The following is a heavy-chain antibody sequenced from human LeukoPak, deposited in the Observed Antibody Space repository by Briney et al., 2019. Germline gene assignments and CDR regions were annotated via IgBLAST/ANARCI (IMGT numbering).Heavy chain of an antibody. J-gene: IGHJ3*02. CDR3: ARDGLTTVTTEDAFDI. V-gene: IGHV3-48*04. Sequence: GGSLRLSCAASGFTFSSYSMNWVRQAPGKGLEWVSYISSSSSTIYYADSVKGRFTISRDNAKNSLYLQMNSLRAEDTAVYYCARDGLTTVTTEDAFDIWGQGTMVTVSS. CDR2: ISSSSSTI. D-gene: IGHD4-17*01. CDR1: GFTFSSYS.